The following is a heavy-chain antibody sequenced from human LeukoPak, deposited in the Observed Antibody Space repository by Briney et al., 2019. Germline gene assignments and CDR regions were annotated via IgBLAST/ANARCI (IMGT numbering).Heavy chain of an antibody. V-gene: IGHV4-34*01. CDR3: ARGLQCSGGSCYGTTVTTDYFDY. J-gene: IGHJ4*02. CDR1: GGSFSGYY. Sequence: PSETLSLTCAVYGGSFSGYYWSWIGQAPGKGLQWIGEINHSGSTNYNPSLKSRVTTSVDTSKNQFSLKMSSVTAADTAVYYCARGLQCSGGSCYGTTVTTDYFDYWGQGTLVTVSS. CDR2: INHSGST. D-gene: IGHD2-15*01.